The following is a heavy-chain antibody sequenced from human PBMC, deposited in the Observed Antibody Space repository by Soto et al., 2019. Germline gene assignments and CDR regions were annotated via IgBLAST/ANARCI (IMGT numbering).Heavy chain of an antibody. V-gene: IGHV4-34*01. Sequence: PSETLSLTCVVYGGSLTGYYWSWIRQPPGRGLEWIGEINPTGSPKYNPSLMSRVTISVDTSKSQFSMKLSSVTAADTAVFYCARSREQWLVDAFDIWGQGTMVTVSS. CDR2: INPTGSP. CDR3: ARSREQWLVDAFDI. J-gene: IGHJ3*02. CDR1: GGSLTGYY. D-gene: IGHD6-19*01.